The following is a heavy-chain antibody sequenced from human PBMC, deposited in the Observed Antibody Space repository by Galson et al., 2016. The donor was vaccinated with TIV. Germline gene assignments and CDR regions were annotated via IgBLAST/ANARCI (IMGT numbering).Heavy chain of an antibody. V-gene: IGHV1-46*03. D-gene: IGHD1-14*01. CDR2: INPSGGSA. CDR1: GYTFTSHY. Sequence: SVKVSCKASGYTFTSHYMYWVRQAPGQGLEWMGIINPSGGSASYAQRFQGRVTMTRDTSTSTVYMELSSLRSEDTGGYWCARDAPMGTDYIDYWGQGTLVTVSS. CDR3: ARDAPMGTDYIDY. J-gene: IGHJ4*02.